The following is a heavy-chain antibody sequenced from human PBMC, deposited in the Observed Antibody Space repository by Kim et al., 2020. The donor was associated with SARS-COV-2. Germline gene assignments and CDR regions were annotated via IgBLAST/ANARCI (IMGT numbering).Heavy chain of an antibody. CDR2: ISGAGDIT. V-gene: IGHV3-23*01. CDR1: GFTFNNYA. Sequence: GGSLRLSCAASGFTFNNYAMNWVRQAPGKGLEWVSAISGAGDITYYADSVKGRFTISRDTSKNTLYLQMNSLRAEDTAVYYCARRVVRGIIIGGAGYWGQGTLVTVSS. CDR3: ARRVVRGIIIGGAGY. D-gene: IGHD3-10*01. J-gene: IGHJ4*02.